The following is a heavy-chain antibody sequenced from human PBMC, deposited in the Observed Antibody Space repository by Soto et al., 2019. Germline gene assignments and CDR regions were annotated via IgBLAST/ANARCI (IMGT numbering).Heavy chain of an antibody. CDR2: MSMDGTQK. D-gene: IGHD3-10*02. CDR3: ARDRVPYVYFYYGMDV. J-gene: IGHJ6*02. Sequence: QVRLVESGGGVVQPGGSLRLSCAASGFDFYNYSMHWVRQAPGKGLEWVAIMSMDGTQKYYTDSVKGRFTISRDNSKSMLFLQMSSLRPEDTAVYFCARDRVPYVYFYYGMDVWGQGTTVTVSS. CDR1: GFDFYNYS. V-gene: IGHV3-30-3*01.